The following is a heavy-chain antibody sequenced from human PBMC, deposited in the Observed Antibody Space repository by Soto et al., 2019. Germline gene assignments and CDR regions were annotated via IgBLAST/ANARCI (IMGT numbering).Heavy chain of an antibody. CDR2: IIPIFGTA. Sequence: GASVKVSCKASGGTFSSYAISWVRQAPGQGLEWMGGIIPIFGTANYAQKFQGRVTITADESTSTAYMELSSLRSEDTAVYYCARSDTAMSAKFDYWGQGTLVTVSS. CDR1: GGTFSSYA. J-gene: IGHJ4*02. V-gene: IGHV1-69*13. CDR3: ARSDTAMSAKFDY. D-gene: IGHD5-18*01.